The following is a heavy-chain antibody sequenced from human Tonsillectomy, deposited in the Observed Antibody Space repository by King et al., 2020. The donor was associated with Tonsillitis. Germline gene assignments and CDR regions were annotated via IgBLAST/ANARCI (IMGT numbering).Heavy chain of an antibody. J-gene: IGHJ4*02. V-gene: IGHV2-5*01. CDR3: AHSRYNYDSSGYYYQYYFDY. Sequence: ITLQESGPTLVKPTQTLTLTCTFSGFSLSTSGVGVGWIRQPPGKALEWLALIYWNDDKRYSPSLKSRLTITKDTSKNQVVLTMTNMDPVDTATYYCAHSRYNYDSSGYYYQYYFDYWGQGTLVTVSS. CDR1: GFSLSTSGVG. D-gene: IGHD3-22*01. CDR2: IYWNDDK.